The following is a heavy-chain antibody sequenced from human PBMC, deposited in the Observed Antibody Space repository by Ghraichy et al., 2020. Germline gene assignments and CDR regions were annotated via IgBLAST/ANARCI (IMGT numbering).Heavy chain of an antibody. CDR2: INHSAST. D-gene: IGHD2-2*01. CDR1: GGSFSGYY. V-gene: IGHV4-34*01. J-gene: IGHJ4*02. CDR3: ASAYCSSTSCYLRGNKYYFDY. Sequence: GSLRLSCAVYGGSFSGYYWSWIRQPPGKGLEWIGEINHSASTNYNPSLKSRVTISVDTSKNQFSLKLSSVTAADTAVYYCASAYCSSTSCYLRGNKYYFDYWGQGTLVTVSS.